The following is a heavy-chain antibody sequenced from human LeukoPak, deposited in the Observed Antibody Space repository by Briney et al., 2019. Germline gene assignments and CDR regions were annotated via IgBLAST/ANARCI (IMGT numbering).Heavy chain of an antibody. CDR2: ISAYNGNT. CDR3: ARDPGIYDYVWGSYRPYYFDY. Sequence: ASMKVSCKASGYTFTSYGISWVRQAPGQGLEWMGWISAYNGNTNYAQKLQGRVTMTTDTSTSTAYMELRSLRSDDTAVYYCARDPGIYDYVWGSYRPYYFDYWGQGTLVTVSS. CDR1: GYTFTSYG. J-gene: IGHJ4*02. D-gene: IGHD3-16*02. V-gene: IGHV1-18*01.